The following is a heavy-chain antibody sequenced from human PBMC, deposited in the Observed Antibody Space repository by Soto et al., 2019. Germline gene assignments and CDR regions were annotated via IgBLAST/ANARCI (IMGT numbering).Heavy chain of an antibody. CDR2: ISSSGSTI. J-gene: IGHJ4*02. Sequence: PGGSLRLSCSASGFTFSDYYMSWIRPAPGKGLEWVSYISSSGSTIYYADSVKGRFTISRDNAKNSLYLQMNSLRAEDTAVYYCARVRCTNGVCYREPVDYWGQGTLVTVSS. CDR1: GFTFSDYY. V-gene: IGHV3-11*01. CDR3: ARVRCTNGVCYREPVDY. D-gene: IGHD2-8*01.